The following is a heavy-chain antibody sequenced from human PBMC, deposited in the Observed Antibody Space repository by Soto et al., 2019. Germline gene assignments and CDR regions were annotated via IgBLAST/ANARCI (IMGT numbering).Heavy chain of an antibody. Sequence: PGGSLRLSCAASGFTFSSYAMSWVRQAPGKGLEWVSAINGSGGSTYYADSAKGRFTISRDNSKNTLYLQMNSLRAEDTAVYYCAKALWFGELLSGGMDVWGQGTTVTVSS. J-gene: IGHJ6*02. CDR3: AKALWFGELLSGGMDV. CDR2: INGSGGST. V-gene: IGHV3-23*01. CDR1: GFTFSSYA. D-gene: IGHD3-10*01.